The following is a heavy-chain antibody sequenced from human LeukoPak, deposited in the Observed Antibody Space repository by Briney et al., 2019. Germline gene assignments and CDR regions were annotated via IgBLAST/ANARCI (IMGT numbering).Heavy chain of an antibody. Sequence: GASLRLSCAASGFTFSSYEMNWVRQTPGKGLEWISYTNSGGSSIYYADSVKGRFTISRDNAKNSLYLQMDSLRAEDTAVYYCAREVDHSRVGNFFDYRGQGTRVTVSS. V-gene: IGHV3-48*03. D-gene: IGHD5-12*01. J-gene: IGHJ4*02. CDR2: TNSGGSSI. CDR3: AREVDHSRVGNFFDY. CDR1: GFTFSSYE.